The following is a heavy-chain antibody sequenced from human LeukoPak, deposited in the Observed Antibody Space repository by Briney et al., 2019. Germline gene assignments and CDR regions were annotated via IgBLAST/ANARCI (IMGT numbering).Heavy chain of an antibody. CDR2: ISSSSSTI. V-gene: IGHV3-48*04. Sequence: GGSLRLSCAASGFTFSSYSMNWVRQAPGKGLEWVSYISSSSSTIYYADSVKGRFTISRDNAKNSLYLQMNSLRAEDTAVYYCARDTPDGSSTSLDYWGQGTLVTVSS. J-gene: IGHJ4*02. D-gene: IGHD2-2*01. CDR3: ARDTPDGSSTSLDY. CDR1: GFTFSSYS.